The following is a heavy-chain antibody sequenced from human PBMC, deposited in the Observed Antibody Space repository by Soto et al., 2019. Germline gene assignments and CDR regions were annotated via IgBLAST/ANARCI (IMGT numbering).Heavy chain of an antibody. CDR2: INHSGST. V-gene: IGHV4-34*01. Sequence: PSETLSLTCAVYGGSFSGYYWSWIRQPPGKGLEWIGEINHSGSTNYNPSLKSRVTISVDTSKNQFSLKLSSVTAADTAVYYCGRGRIAVAGKELSYYYSVMAVWGQGTTVPVSS. CDR1: GGSFSGYY. D-gene: IGHD6-19*01. J-gene: IGHJ6*02. CDR3: GRGRIAVAGKELSYYYSVMAV.